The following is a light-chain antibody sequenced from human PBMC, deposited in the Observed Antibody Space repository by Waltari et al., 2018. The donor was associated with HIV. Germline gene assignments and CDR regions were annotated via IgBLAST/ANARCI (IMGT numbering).Light chain of an antibody. CDR1: IIGSKS. J-gene: IGLJ2*01. V-gene: IGLV3-21*02. CDR3: QVWDSRSDHVV. Sequence: SYVLTQPPSVSVAPGQTARITCGGNIIGSKSVHWYQQKAGQAPVLVVYDDADRPSGIPERFSGSNSGNTATLTISSVEAGDEAEYCGQVWDSRSDHVVFGGGTRVTVL. CDR2: DDA.